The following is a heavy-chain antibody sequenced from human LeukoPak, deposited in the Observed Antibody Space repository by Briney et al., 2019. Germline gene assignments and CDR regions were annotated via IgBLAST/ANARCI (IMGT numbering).Heavy chain of an antibody. CDR3: ARLYSSSSGLRASDY. J-gene: IGHJ4*02. Sequence: GGSLRLSCAASGFTFSSYKKNWVRQAPGKGLEWVSYISSRGTTTYYADSVKGRFTISRDDAKNSLYLRMNSLRVEDTAVYYCARLYSSSSGLRASDYWGQGTLVTVSS. CDR1: GFTFSSYK. CDR2: ISSRGTTT. D-gene: IGHD6-6*01. V-gene: IGHV3-48*03.